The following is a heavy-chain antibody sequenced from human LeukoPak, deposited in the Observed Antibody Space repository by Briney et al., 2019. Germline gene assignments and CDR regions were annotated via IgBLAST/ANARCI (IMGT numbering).Heavy chain of an antibody. CDR1: GFTFSSYG. Sequence: GRSLRLSCAASGFTFSSYGMHWVRQAPGKGLEWVAVISYDGSNKYYADSVKGRFTISRDNSKNTLYLQMNSLRAEDTAVYYCAKSEQQLVRLYYYYGMDVWGQGTTVTVSS. CDR2: ISYDGSNK. J-gene: IGHJ6*02. V-gene: IGHV3-30*18. D-gene: IGHD6-13*01. CDR3: AKSEQQLVRLYYYYGMDV.